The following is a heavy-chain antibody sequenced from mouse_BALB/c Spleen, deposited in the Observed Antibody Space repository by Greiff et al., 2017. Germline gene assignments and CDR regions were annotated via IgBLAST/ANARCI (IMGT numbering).Heavy chain of an antibody. Sequence: VQLQQSGPGLVKPSQSLSLTCSVTGYSITSGYYWNWIRQFPGNKLEWMGYISYDGSNNYNPSLKNRISITRDTSKNQFFLKLNSVTTEDTATYYCARFKFITTAPFAYWGQGTLVTVSA. V-gene: IGHV3-6*02. CDR1: GYSITSGYY. J-gene: IGHJ3*01. CDR3: ARFKFITTAPFAY. CDR2: ISYDGSN. D-gene: IGHD1-2*01.